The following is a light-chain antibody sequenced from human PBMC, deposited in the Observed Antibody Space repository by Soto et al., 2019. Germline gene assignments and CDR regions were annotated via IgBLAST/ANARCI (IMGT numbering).Light chain of an antibody. J-gene: IGKJ5*01. CDR3: QKYGDSSIT. Sequence: VLTRSPGTLSLSAGQRATLSCRASQSVSGDYIAWYQQKSGQAPRLLIYGASNRATDIPDRFSGSGSGIDCALTISRLETEDFAVYYCQKYGDSSITFGQGTRLEIK. CDR2: GAS. V-gene: IGKV3-20*01. CDR1: QSVSGDY.